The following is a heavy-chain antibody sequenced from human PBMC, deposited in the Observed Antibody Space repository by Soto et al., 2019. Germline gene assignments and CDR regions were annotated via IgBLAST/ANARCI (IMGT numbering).Heavy chain of an antibody. Sequence: PSEPLSLTCTVSGGSVSSSRCPWGWIRQPPGKGLEWIGSIKYSGTTYYNPSLKSRVTISVDTSKNQFSLKLSSVTAADTAVYYCARTDTAMAHGYYYGMDVWGQGTTVTV. CDR1: GGSVSSSRCP. V-gene: IGHV4-39*07. D-gene: IGHD5-18*01. CDR2: IKYSGTT. CDR3: ARTDTAMAHGYYYGMDV. J-gene: IGHJ6*02.